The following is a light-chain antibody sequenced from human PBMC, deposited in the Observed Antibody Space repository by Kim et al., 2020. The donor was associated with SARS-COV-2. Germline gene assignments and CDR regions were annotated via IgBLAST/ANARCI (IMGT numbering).Light chain of an antibody. Sequence: EIVLTQSPATLSLSPGERATLSCRASQSVSSYLAWYQQKPGQAPRLLIYEASNRATGIPARFSGSGSGTDFTLTISSLEPEDFAVYYCKQRSKWTPTFGQGTKVDIK. CDR1: QSVSSY. CDR3: KQRSKWTPT. CDR2: EAS. J-gene: IGKJ1*01. V-gene: IGKV3-11*01.